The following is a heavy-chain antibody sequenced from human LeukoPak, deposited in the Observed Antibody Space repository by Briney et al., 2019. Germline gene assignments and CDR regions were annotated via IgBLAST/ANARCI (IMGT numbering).Heavy chain of an antibody. CDR3: AAALSSPHRGDFPY. CDR1: RYIFSNYW. D-gene: IGHD1-14*01. V-gene: IGHV5-51*01. CDR2: IYPGDSDT. J-gene: IGHJ4*02. Sequence: GESLKISCKGSRYIFSNYWIGWVRQMPGKGLEWMGIIYPGDSDTRYRPSFQGQVTISVDKSISTAYLQWSSLKASDSAMYYCAAALSSPHRGDFPYWGQGTLVTVSS.